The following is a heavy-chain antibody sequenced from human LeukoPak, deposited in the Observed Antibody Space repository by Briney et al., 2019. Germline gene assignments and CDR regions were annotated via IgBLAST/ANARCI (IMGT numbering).Heavy chain of an antibody. J-gene: IGHJ3*02. CDR2: ISSSGSYI. V-gene: IGHV3-21*01. CDR3: AREDNGHDAFDI. D-gene: IGHD1-14*01. CDR1: GFTFSSYS. Sequence: GGSLRLSCAASGFTFSSYSMNWVRQAPGKGLEWVSSISSSGSYIYYADSVKGRFTISRDNAKNSLYLQMNSLRAEDTAVYYCAREDNGHDAFDIWGQGTMVTVSS.